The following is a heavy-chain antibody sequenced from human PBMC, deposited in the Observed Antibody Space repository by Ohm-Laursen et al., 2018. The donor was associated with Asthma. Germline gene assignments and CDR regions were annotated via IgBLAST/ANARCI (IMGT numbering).Heavy chain of an antibody. J-gene: IGHJ6*02. CDR1: GGSITNYY. D-gene: IGHD1-1*01. Sequence: TLSLTCDVSGGSITNYYWTWIRQPPGKGLEWIGYISDSETTNYNPSLKSRVTISVEKSKNQFFLILRSVTAADTAVYHCARANSVSGSYYYGMDVWGQGTTVTVSS. CDR3: ARANSVSGSYYYGMDV. CDR2: ISDSETT. V-gene: IGHV4-59*01.